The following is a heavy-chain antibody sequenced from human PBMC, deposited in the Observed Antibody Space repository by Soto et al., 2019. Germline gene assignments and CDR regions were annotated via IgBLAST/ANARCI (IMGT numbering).Heavy chain of an antibody. J-gene: IGHJ6*02. CDR3: ARDKRAEYCSSTSCYYYYYGMDV. Sequence: QVQLVQSGAEVKKPGASVKVSCKASGYTFTSYAMHWVRQAPGQRLEWMGWINAGNGNTKYSQKFQGRVTITRDTSASTAYMELSSLRSEDTAVYYCARDKRAEYCSSTSCYYYYYGMDVWGQGTTVTVSS. CDR1: GYTFTSYA. V-gene: IGHV1-3*01. D-gene: IGHD2-2*01. CDR2: INAGNGNT.